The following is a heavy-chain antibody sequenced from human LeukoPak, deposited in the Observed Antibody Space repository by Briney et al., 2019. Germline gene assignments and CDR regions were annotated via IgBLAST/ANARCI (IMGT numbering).Heavy chain of an antibody. CDR2: IIPILGIA. CDR1: GGTFSSYA. Sequence: EASVKVSCKASGGTFSSYAISWVRQAPGQGLEWMGRIIPILGIANYAQKFQGRVTITADKSTSTAYMELSSLRSEDTAVYYCARDGPYSSMIVVVTTPGYYYGMDVWGQGTTVTVSS. CDR3: ARDGPYSSMIVVVTTPGYYYGMDV. J-gene: IGHJ6*02. D-gene: IGHD3-22*01. V-gene: IGHV1-69*04.